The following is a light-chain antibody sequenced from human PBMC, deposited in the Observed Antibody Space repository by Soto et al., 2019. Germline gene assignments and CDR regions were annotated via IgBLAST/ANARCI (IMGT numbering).Light chain of an antibody. CDR2: DVT. CDR3: SSYTTSSSYV. J-gene: IGLJ1*01. CDR1: SSDVGGYIY. Sequence: SVLTQPASVSESPGRSSTISCTGTSSDVGGYIYVSWYQQHPGKAPKLMIYDVTSRPSGVSYRFSGSKSGNTASLTISGLQAEDEADYYCSSYTTSSSYVFGTGTKVTVL. V-gene: IGLV2-14*01.